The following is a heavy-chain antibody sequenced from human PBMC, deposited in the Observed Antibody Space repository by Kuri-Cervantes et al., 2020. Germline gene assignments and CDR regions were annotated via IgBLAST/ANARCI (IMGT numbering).Heavy chain of an antibody. J-gene: IGHJ4*02. CDR3: ARRTVGTTYFDY. V-gene: IGHV2-5*02. CDR1: GFSLTTYGVG. CDR2: TYWDDDA. D-gene: IGHD1-1*01. Sequence: SGPTLVKPTQTLTLTCTFSGFSLTTYGVGVGWIRQPPGKALEWLALTYWDDDAHHSPSLKSRLTITKDTSKKQVFLTMTSMDSVDTATYFCARRTVGTTYFDYWGQGTPVTVSS.